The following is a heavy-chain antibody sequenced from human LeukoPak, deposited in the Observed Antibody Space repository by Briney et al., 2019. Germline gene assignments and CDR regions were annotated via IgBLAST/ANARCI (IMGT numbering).Heavy chain of an antibody. V-gene: IGHV5-51*01. CDR1: GXTFTTYW. CDR3: ARHVTQPLLLSGFYHFDN. Sequence: MLGESLRISSKCSGXTFTTYWIAWVRQVPGKGMEWMGIIYPRDSDARYSPPFQGQVTFSVDRSLSTAYLQWSSLRASDTAMYYCARHVTQPLLLSGFYHFDNWGQGNLVIVSS. D-gene: IGHD3-3*01. J-gene: IGHJ4*02. CDR2: IYPRDSDA.